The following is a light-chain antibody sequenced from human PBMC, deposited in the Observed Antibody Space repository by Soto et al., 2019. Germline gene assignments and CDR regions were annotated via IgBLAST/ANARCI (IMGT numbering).Light chain of an antibody. Sequence: EIMLTQSPATLSLSPGERATLSCRASQSVSSYLAWYQQKPGQAPRLLIYDASNRATGIPARFSGSGSGTDSTLTISSLEPEDFAVYYCQQRSNWPSTFGPGTKVDI. CDR1: QSVSSY. V-gene: IGKV3-11*01. CDR3: QQRSNWPST. J-gene: IGKJ3*01. CDR2: DAS.